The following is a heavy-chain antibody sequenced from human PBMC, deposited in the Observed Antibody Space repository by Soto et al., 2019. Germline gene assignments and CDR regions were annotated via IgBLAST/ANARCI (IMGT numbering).Heavy chain of an antibody. V-gene: IGHV1-69*01. D-gene: IGHD3-22*01. Sequence: QVQLVQSGAEVKKPGSSVKVSCKASGGTFSSYAISWVRQAPGQGLEWMGGIIPIFGTANYAQKFQGRVTITADESTSTAFMELSSLRSEDTPVYYCARGPYYDSSGYHVHDAFDIWGQGTMVTVSS. CDR1: GGTFSSYA. J-gene: IGHJ3*02. CDR3: ARGPYYDSSGYHVHDAFDI. CDR2: IIPIFGTA.